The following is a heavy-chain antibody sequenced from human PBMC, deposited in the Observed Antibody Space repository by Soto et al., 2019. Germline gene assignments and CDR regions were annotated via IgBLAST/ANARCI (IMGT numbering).Heavy chain of an antibody. J-gene: IGHJ6*03. CDR3: ARITIFGGYYYYMDV. V-gene: IGHV4-34*01. Sequence: SETLSLTCAVYGGSLSGYYWSWIRQPPGKGLEWIGEINHSGRTNYNPSLKSRVTISVDTSKNQFSLKLSSVTAADTALYYCARITIFGGYYYYMDVWGKGTTVTVSS. CDR2: INHSGRT. CDR1: GGSLSGYY. D-gene: IGHD3-3*01.